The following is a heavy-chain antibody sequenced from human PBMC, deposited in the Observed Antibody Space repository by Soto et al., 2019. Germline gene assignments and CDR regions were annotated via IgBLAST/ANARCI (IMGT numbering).Heavy chain of an antibody. J-gene: IGHJ4*02. CDR3: ARDYDPTYYDILTGYLIFDY. Sequence: ASVKVSCKASGYTFTSYGISWVRQAPGQGLEWMGWISAYNGNTNYAQKLQGRVTMTTDTSTSTAYMELRSLRSDDTAVYYCARDYDPTYYDILTGYLIFDYWGQGTLVTVSS. D-gene: IGHD3-9*01. CDR2: ISAYNGNT. V-gene: IGHV1-18*01. CDR1: GYTFTSYG.